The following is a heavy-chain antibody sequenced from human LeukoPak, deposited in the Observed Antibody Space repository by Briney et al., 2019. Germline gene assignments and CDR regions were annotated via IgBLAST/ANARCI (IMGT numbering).Heavy chain of an antibody. V-gene: IGHV3-30*03. J-gene: IGHJ4*02. Sequence: GGSLRLSCAASGFTFSTYGMHWVRQAPGKGLEWVAVISNDGSNKYYADSVKGRFTISRDNSKSTLYVQMNSLRAEDTAVYYCATQESGFDYWGQGTLVTVSS. D-gene: IGHD3-10*01. CDR3: ATQESGFDY. CDR2: ISNDGSNK. CDR1: GFTFSTYG.